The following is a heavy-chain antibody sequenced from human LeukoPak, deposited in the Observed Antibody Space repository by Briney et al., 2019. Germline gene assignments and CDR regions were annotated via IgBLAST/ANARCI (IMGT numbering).Heavy chain of an antibody. V-gene: IGHV3-30*18. Sequence: PGRSLRLSCAASGFTFSSYGMHWVRQAPGKGLEWVAVISYDGSNKYYADSVKGRFTISRDNSKNTLYLQMNSLRAEDTGVYYCANELFITIFGVVKDYYYYGMDVWGQGTTVTVSS. D-gene: IGHD3-3*01. CDR1: GFTFSSYG. CDR3: ANELFITIFGVVKDYYYYGMDV. J-gene: IGHJ6*02. CDR2: ISYDGSNK.